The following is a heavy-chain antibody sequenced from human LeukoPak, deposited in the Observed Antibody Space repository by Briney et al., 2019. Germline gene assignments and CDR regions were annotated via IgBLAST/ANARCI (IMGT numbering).Heavy chain of an antibody. J-gene: IGHJ4*02. D-gene: IGHD3-22*01. Sequence: PGGSLRLSCAASGFTFSSYEINWVRQAPGKGLEWVSYISSSGSTIYYADSVKGRFTISRDNAKNSLYLQMNSLRAEDTAVYYCARGRRPATYYYDSSGYYFDYWGQGTLVTVSS. CDR1: GFTFSSYE. V-gene: IGHV3-48*03. CDR2: ISSSGSTI. CDR3: ARGRRPATYYYDSSGYYFDY.